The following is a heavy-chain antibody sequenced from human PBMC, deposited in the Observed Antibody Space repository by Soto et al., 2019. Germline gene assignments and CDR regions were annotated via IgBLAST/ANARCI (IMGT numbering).Heavy chain of an antibody. CDR3: ARRDDDYGDYRYFDL. J-gene: IGHJ2*01. V-gene: IGHV4-59*08. D-gene: IGHD4-17*01. CDR2: IYYSGST. CDR1: GGSISSYY. Sequence: QVQLQESGPGLVKPSETLSLTCTVSGGSISSYYWSWIRQPPGKGLEWIGYIYYSGSTNYNPSLKRRVTISVDTSKNQFSLKLSSVTAAATAVYYCARRDDDYGDYRYFDLWGRGTLVTVSS.